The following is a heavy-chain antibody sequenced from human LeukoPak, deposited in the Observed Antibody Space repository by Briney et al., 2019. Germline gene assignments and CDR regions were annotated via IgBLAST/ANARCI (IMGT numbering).Heavy chain of an antibody. D-gene: IGHD2-2*01. CDR2: INPNSGGT. CDR3: ARVLYWSSTTCSLDAFDI. J-gene: IGHJ3*02. Sequence: ASVKVSCKASGYTFTSYYMNWVRHAPGRGLEWMGWINPNSGGTNYAQKFQGRVTMTRDTSISTAYLELSRLRSDDTAVYYCARVLYWSSTTCSLDAFDIWGEGRMVTDCS. CDR1: GYTFTSYY. V-gene: IGHV1-2*02.